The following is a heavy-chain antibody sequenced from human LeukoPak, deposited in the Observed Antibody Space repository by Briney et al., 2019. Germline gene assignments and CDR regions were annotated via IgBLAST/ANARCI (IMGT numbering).Heavy chain of an antibody. CDR2: MNPNNGKT. V-gene: IGHV1-8*01. J-gene: IGHJ4*02. D-gene: IGHD4/OR15-4a*01. CDR3: ARDVYGAHN. Sequence: ASVKVSCKASGYTFTSYDINWVRQATGQGLEWMGWMNPNNGKTGYEQKFQGSVTMIRNTSISTAYMELSSLRSEDTAVYYCARDVYGAHNWGQGTLVTVSS. CDR1: GYTFTSYD.